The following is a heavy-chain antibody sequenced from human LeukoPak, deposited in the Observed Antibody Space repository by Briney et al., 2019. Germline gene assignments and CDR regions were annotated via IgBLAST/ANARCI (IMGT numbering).Heavy chain of an antibody. D-gene: IGHD5-18*01. CDR2: INPSGGST. V-gene: IGHV1-46*01. Sequence: ASVKVSCKASGYTFTGYYMHWVRQAPGQGLEWMGIINPSGGSTNYAQKFQGRVTMTRDTSTSTVYMELSSLRSEDTTVYYCARGVALGYADYWGQGTLVTVSS. CDR1: GYTFTGYY. CDR3: ARGVALGYADY. J-gene: IGHJ4*02.